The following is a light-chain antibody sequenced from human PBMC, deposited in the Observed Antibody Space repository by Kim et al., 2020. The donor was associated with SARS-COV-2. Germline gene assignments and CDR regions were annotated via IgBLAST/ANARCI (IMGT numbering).Light chain of an antibody. Sequence: SVSPGERVTLSCRASQSVSTFVAWYQQKPGQAPRLLIYDASKRATGLPARFGGSGSGTNFTLTISSLEPEDFAVYFCQQRNIWPLTFGQGTKLEI. CDR1: QSVSTF. J-gene: IGKJ2*01. CDR2: DAS. V-gene: IGKV3-11*01. CDR3: QQRNIWPLT.